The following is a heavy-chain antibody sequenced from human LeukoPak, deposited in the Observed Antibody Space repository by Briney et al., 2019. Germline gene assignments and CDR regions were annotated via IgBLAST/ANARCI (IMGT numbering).Heavy chain of an antibody. J-gene: IGHJ5*02. V-gene: IGHV6-1*01. CDR2: TYYRSRWYN. CDR1: GDSVSTNSAA. CDR3: AREQGPLDP. Sequence: SQTLSLTCVLSGDSVSTNSAAWTWIRQSPSRGLEWLGRTYYRSRWYNDYAVSVKSRITINADTSKNQFSLQLNSVTPEDTAVYYCAREQGPLDPWGQGTLVTVSS.